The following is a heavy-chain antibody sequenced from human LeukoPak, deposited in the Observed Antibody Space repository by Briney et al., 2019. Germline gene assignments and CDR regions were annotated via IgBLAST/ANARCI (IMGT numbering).Heavy chain of an antibody. J-gene: IGHJ4*02. CDR3: ARDPVDGYAFFDY. Sequence: SETLSLTCTVSGASISSGSYHWSWIRQPAGKGLEWIGRFTTGGSTKYNPSLKSRATISLDNSNNQFSLKLSSVTAAGTALYYCARDPVDGYAFFDYWGQGNLVTVSS. D-gene: IGHD5-12*01. CDR2: FTTGGST. CDR1: GASISSGSYH. V-gene: IGHV4-61*02.